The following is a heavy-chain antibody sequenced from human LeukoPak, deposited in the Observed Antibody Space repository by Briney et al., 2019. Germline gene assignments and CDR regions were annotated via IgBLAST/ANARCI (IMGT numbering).Heavy chain of an antibody. J-gene: IGHJ3*02. D-gene: IGHD3-22*01. Sequence: GGSLRLSCAASGFTFTNNFMSWVRQAPGKGLEWVSAISGSGGSTYYADSVKGRFTISRDNSKNTLYLQMNSLRAEDTAVYYCAKDIRMIVVVITTGSAFDIWGQGTMVTVSS. CDR2: ISGSGGST. CDR3: AKDIRMIVVVITTGSAFDI. CDR1: GFTFTNNF. V-gene: IGHV3-23*01.